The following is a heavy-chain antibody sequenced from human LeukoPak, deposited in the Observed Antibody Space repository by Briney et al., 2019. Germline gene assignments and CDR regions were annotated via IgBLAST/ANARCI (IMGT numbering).Heavy chain of an antibody. D-gene: IGHD3-16*01. CDR2: INHSGST. Sequence: PSETLSLTCTVSGGSISSYYWSWIRQPPGKGLEWIGDINHSGSTSYNPSLKSRVTISVDTSKNQFSLKLNSVTAADTAVYYCARGFRGYFVFGGAFFDYWGQGTLVTVSS. V-gene: IGHV4-34*01. CDR3: ARGFRGYFVFGGAFFDY. J-gene: IGHJ4*02. CDR1: GGSISSYY.